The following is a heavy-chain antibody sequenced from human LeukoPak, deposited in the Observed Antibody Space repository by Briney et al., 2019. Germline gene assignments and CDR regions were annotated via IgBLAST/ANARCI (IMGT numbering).Heavy chain of an antibody. V-gene: IGHV3-23*01. CDR3: AKDTIFGVVIAFYFDY. Sequence: PGGSLRLSCAASGFTFSSYAMSWVRQGPGKGLEWVSGISGSGSSTYYAGSVKGRFTISRDNSKNTLYLQMNSLRADDTAVYYCAKDTIFGVVIAFYFDYWGQGTLVTVSS. D-gene: IGHD3-3*01. J-gene: IGHJ4*02. CDR2: ISGSGSST. CDR1: GFTFSSYA.